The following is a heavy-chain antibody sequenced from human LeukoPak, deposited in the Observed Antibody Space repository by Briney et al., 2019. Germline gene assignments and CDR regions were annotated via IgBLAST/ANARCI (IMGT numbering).Heavy chain of an antibody. J-gene: IGHJ4*02. D-gene: IGHD1-14*01. CDR2: INPSGGST. CDR1: GYTFASYY. CDR3: ARDLTYIDYFDY. V-gene: IGHV1-46*01. Sequence: GASVKVSCKVSGYTFASYYMHWVRQAPGQGLEWMGIINPSGGSTSYAQKFQGRVTMTRDTSTSTVYMELSSLRSEDTAVYYCARDLTYIDYFDYWGQGTLVTVSS.